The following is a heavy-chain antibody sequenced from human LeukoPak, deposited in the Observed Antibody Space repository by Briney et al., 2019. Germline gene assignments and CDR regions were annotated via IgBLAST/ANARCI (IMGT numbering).Heavy chain of an antibody. V-gene: IGHV4-39*01. D-gene: IGHD1-26*01. J-gene: IGHJ4*02. Sequence: SETLSITCTVSGGSISSSSYSWGWFRQPPGKRPEWMGSIYYSGSTYYNPTLKSRVTISVDTSKNQFSLKLSSVTAADTAVYYCARHFRGPWERLRSFDYWGQGTLVTVSS. CDR3: ARHFRGPWERLRSFDY. CDR1: GGSISSSSYS. CDR2: IYYSGST.